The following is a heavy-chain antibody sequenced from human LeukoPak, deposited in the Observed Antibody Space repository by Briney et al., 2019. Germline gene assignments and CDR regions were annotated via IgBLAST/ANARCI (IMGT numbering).Heavy chain of an antibody. CDR2: ISDSGSAI. CDR1: GFSISTFE. J-gene: IGHJ4*02. Sequence: PGGSLRLSCAASGFSISTFEMNWVRQAPGKGLEWVSYISDSGSAIQHADSVRGRFAISRDNAKNSLYPEMHSLRVEDTAVYYCATKVAGTSHFSYWGQGTLVTVSS. CDR3: ATKVAGTSHFSY. V-gene: IGHV3-48*03. D-gene: IGHD6-19*01.